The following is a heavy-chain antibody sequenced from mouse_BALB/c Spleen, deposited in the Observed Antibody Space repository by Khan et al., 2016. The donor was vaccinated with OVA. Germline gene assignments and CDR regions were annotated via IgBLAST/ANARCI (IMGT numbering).Heavy chain of an antibody. CDR2: IIPSTDYT. CDR3: AKEGAYYRSDGCFAY. CDR1: GYTFTTYT. D-gene: IGHD2-14*01. J-gene: IGHJ3*01. Sequence: QVQLKESGAELARPGASVKMSCKASGYTFTTYTIHWVKQRPGQGLEWIGYIIPSTDYTTYNQKFKDKATLTEDKSSSPASMQLSSLTSDDSAVYYCAKEGAYYRSDGCFAYWGQGTLVTVSA. V-gene: IGHV1-4*01.